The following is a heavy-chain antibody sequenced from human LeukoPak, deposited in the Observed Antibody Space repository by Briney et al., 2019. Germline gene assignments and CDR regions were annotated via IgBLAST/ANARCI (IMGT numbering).Heavy chain of an antibody. CDR2: FYYSGST. Sequence: SETLSLTCSVSGGSISSSSYYWGWIRQPPGKGLEWIGSFYYSGSTNYNPSLKSRVTISVDTSKNQVFLNLRSVTAADTAVYYCARPATVSPRGWFDPWGQGTLVTVSS. D-gene: IGHD4-17*01. J-gene: IGHJ5*02. V-gene: IGHV4-39*01. CDR3: ARPATVSPRGWFDP. CDR1: GGSISSSSYY.